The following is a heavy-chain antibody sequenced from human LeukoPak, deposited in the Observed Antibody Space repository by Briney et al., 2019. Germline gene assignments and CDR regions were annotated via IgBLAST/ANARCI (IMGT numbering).Heavy chain of an antibody. V-gene: IGHV3-21*01. CDR1: GFTFNSYS. CDR3: ARGGPTILTGHDY. D-gene: IGHD3-9*01. J-gene: IGHJ4*02. Sequence: GGSLRLSCAASGFTFNSYSMPWVRQAPGKGLEWVSCITSSGSSIYYADSMKGRFTVSRDNTKNSLYLQMDSLRADDTAVYYCARGGPTILTGHDYWGQGTLVTVSS. CDR2: ITSSGSSI.